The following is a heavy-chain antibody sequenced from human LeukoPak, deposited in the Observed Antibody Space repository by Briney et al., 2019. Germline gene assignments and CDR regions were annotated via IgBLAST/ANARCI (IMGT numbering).Heavy chain of an antibody. CDR2: IYYSGST. D-gene: IGHD1-14*01. J-gene: IGHJ4*02. Sequence: SETLSLTCTVSGGSISSYYWSWIRQPPGKGLEWIGYIYYSGSTNYNPSLKSRVTISVDTSKNQFSLKLSSVTAADTAVYYCAIRSTGGYYFDSWGQGTLVTVSS. CDR1: GGSISSYY. CDR3: AIRSTGGYYFDS. V-gene: IGHV4-59*01.